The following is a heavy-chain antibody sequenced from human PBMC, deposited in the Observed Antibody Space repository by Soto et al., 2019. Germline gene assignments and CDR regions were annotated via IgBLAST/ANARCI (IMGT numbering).Heavy chain of an antibody. Sequence: QVQLQESGPGLVEPSQTLSLTCTVSGGSISNAFYYWSWIRQPPGKGLEWIGHIYNSGSTYSNPSLKSRVTRSLGTDEDQCSPKLNSVTAAGTAVYYCDRGQSGDKGDDWGQGTLVTVSS. D-gene: IGHD1-26*01. V-gene: IGHV4-30-4*01. CDR3: DRGQSGDKGDD. CDR1: GGSISNAFYY. J-gene: IGHJ4*02. CDR2: IYNSGST.